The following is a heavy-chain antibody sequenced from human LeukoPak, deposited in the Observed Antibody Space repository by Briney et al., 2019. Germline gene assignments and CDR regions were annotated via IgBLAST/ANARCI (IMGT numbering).Heavy chain of an antibody. CDR3: ARGLEIFGVTEDY. D-gene: IGHD3-3*01. J-gene: IGHJ4*02. Sequence: SETLSLTCTVSGDSISSGDYYWSWIRQPPGKGLEWIGEINHSGSTNYNPSLKSRVTISVDTFKNQFSLKLSSVTAADTAVYYCARGLEIFGVTEDYWGQGTLVTVSS. CDR2: INHSGST. CDR1: GDSISSGDYY. V-gene: IGHV4-39*07.